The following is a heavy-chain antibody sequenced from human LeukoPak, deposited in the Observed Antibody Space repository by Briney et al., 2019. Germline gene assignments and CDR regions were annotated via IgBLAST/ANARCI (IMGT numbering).Heavy chain of an antibody. Sequence: ASVKVSCKTSGYTFTSYGISWVRQAPGQGLEWMGGISAYNGNTNYAQKLKGRVTMTTDTSTNTAYMELRSLRSDDTAVYYCATVGAAAANWFDPWGQGTLVTVSS. J-gene: IGHJ5*02. V-gene: IGHV1-18*01. CDR1: GYTFTSYG. CDR3: ATVGAAAANWFDP. D-gene: IGHD6-13*01. CDR2: ISAYNGNT.